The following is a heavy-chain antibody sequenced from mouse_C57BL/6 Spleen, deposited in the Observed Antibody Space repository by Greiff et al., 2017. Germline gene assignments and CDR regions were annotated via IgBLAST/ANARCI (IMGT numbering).Heavy chain of an antibody. D-gene: IGHD2-3*01. CDR3: AWDDGYYAEFAY. CDR1: GFTFSDYG. J-gene: IGHJ3*01. V-gene: IGHV5-17*01. CDR2: ISSGSSTI. Sequence: EVKLVESGGGLVKPGGSLKLSCAASGFTFSDYGMHWVRQAPEKGLEWVAYISSGSSTIYYADTVKGRFTISRDNAKNTLFLQMTSLRSEDTAMYYCAWDDGYYAEFAYWGQGTLVTVSA.